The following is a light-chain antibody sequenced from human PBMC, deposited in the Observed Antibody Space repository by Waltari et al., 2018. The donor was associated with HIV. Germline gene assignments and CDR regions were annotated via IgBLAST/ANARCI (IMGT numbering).Light chain of an antibody. CDR2: DAS. CDR3: QQYINWPPYT. CDR1: QSISNN. Sequence: DIVMTQSPATLSVSPGERATLSCRASQSISNNLAWYHQKPGQAPRLLMYDASTSATGVPARFSGSGSGTEFTLTISSLQSEDFAVYYCQQYINWPPYTFGQGTKLEIK. J-gene: IGKJ2*01. V-gene: IGKV3-15*01.